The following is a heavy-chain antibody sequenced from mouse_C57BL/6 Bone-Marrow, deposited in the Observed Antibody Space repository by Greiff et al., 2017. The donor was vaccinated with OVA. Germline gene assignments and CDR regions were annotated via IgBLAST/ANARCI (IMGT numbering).Heavy chain of an antibody. V-gene: IGHV1-26*01. D-gene: IGHD1-1*01. Sequence: VQLQQSGPELVKPGASVKISCKASGYTFTDYYMNWVKQSHGKSLEWIGDINPNNGGTSYNQKFKGKATLTVDKSSSTAYMELRSLTSEDSAVYYCAREDHYSSRNFDYWGQGTTLTVSS. CDR3: AREDHYSSRNFDY. CDR2: INPNNGGT. J-gene: IGHJ2*01. CDR1: GYTFTDYY.